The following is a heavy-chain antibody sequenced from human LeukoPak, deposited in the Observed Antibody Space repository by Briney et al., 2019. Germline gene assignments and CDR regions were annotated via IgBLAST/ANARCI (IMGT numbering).Heavy chain of an antibody. D-gene: IGHD6-13*01. CDR1: GGSISSGDYY. Sequence: SETLSLTCTVSGGSISSGDYYWSWIRQPPGKGLEWIGYIYYSGSTYYNPSLKSRVTISVDTSKNQFSLKLSSVTAADTAVYYCARERIAAAGHDAFDIWGQGTMVTVSS. CDR2: IYYSGST. V-gene: IGHV4-30-4*01. J-gene: IGHJ3*02. CDR3: ARERIAAAGHDAFDI.